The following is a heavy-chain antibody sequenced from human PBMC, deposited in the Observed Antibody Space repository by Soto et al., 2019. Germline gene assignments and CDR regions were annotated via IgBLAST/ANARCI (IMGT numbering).Heavy chain of an antibody. CDR1: GYIFTSYT. CDR3: ASAIAEACFDY. Sequence: ASVKVSCKASGYIFTSYTMHWLRQAPGQRLEWMGWIDPANGKTKYSQKFQGRVTITRDTPASAGYMEVTSLTSEDTAMYYCASAIAEACFDYWGQGTRVTVSS. V-gene: IGHV1-3*01. CDR2: IDPANGKT. D-gene: IGHD6-19*01. J-gene: IGHJ4*02.